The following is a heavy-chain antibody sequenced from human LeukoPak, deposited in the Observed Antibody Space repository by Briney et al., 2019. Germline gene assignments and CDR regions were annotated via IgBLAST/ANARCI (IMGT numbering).Heavy chain of an antibody. Sequence: SVKVSCKASGGTLSSYAISWVRQAPGQGLEWMGRIIPIFGTANYAQKFQGRVTITTDESTSTAYMELSSLRYEDTAVYYCARDSGFVTGYYLPDYWGQGTLVTVSS. CDR1: GGTLSSYA. V-gene: IGHV1-69*05. CDR3: ARDSGFVTGYYLPDY. J-gene: IGHJ4*02. D-gene: IGHD3-9*01. CDR2: IIPIFGTA.